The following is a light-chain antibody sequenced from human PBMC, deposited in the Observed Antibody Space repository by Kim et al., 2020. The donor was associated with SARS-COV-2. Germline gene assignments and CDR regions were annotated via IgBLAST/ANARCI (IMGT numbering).Light chain of an antibody. V-gene: IGLV2-8*01. CDR3: SSYAGSNNFV. CDR2: EVS. CDR1: RSDVVGYNY. J-gene: IGLJ1*01. Sequence: QSLTISCTGTRSDVVGYNYVSWYQQHPGKAPKLMIYEVSKRPSGVPDRFSGSKSGNTASLTVSGLQAEDEADYYCSSYAGSNNFVFGTGTKVTVL.